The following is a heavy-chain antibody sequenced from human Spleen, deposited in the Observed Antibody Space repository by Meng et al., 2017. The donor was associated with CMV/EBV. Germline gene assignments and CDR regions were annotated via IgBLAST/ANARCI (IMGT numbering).Heavy chain of an antibody. CDR3: ARAARYDFWSGYYRYYYGMDV. D-gene: IGHD3-3*01. CDR1: GFTFSTYA. CDR2: ISSSGSTI. Sequence: GESLKISWAAAGFTFSTYAMSWVRQAPGKGLEWVSYISSSGSTIYYADSVKGRFTISRDNAKNSLYLQMNSPRAEDTAVYYSARAARYDFWSGYYRYYYGMDVWGQGTTVTVSS. J-gene: IGHJ6*02. V-gene: IGHV3-48*03.